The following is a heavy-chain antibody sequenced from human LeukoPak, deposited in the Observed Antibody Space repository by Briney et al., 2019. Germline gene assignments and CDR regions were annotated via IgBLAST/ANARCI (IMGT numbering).Heavy chain of an antibody. CDR2: LGSTAYGGTT. D-gene: IGHD3-9*01. CDR1: GFTFSNYP. V-gene: IGHV3-49*04. J-gene: IGHJ4*02. CDR3: TRPYYDYLTGYYSDY. Sequence: GGSLRLSCTTSGFTFSNYPMSWVRQVPGKGLEWLALLGSTAYGGTTKYAASVKGRFTISRDDSKSIAYLQMNSLKTEDTAVYYCTRPYYDYLTGYYSDYWGQGTLVTVSS.